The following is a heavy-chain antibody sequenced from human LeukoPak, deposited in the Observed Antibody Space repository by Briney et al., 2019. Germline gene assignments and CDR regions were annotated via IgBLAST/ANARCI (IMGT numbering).Heavy chain of an antibody. D-gene: IGHD1-26*01. Sequence: GGSLRLSCAASGSTFSSYNMNWVRQAPGKGLEWVSSISSSSSYTYYADSVRGRFTISRDNAKNSLYLQMNSLRAEDTAVYYCARVLAGATYFDYWGQGTLVTVSS. CDR1: GSTFSSYN. J-gene: IGHJ4*01. CDR3: ARVLAGATYFDY. CDR2: ISSSSSYT. V-gene: IGHV3-21*01.